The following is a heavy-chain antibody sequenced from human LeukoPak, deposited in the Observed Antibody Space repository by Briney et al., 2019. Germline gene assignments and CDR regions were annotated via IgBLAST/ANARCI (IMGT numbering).Heavy chain of an antibody. CDR3: ARGLTIFGVVPSPFDY. V-gene: IGHV4-30-2*01. CDR1: GGSISSGGYY. Sequence: SQTLSLTCTVSGGSISSGGYYWRWIRQPPGKGLEWIGYIYHSGSTYYNPSLKSRVTISVDRSKNQFSLKLSSVTAADTAVYYCARGLTIFGVVPSPFDYWGQGTLVTVSS. CDR2: IYHSGST. D-gene: IGHD3-3*01. J-gene: IGHJ4*02.